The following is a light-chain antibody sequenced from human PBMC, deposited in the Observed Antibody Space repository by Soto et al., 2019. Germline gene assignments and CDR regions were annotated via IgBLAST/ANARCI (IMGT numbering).Light chain of an antibody. CDR1: QSVSSRF. CDR3: QRYDSSRT. V-gene: IGKV3-20*01. Sequence: EIVLTQSPGTLSLSPGERATLSCRASQSVSSRFLAWYQQKPGQAPRVLIYGASSRATGIPDRFSGSGSGTDFTLIISRLEPEDFAMYYCQRYDSSRTFGQGTKVEMK. J-gene: IGKJ1*01. CDR2: GAS.